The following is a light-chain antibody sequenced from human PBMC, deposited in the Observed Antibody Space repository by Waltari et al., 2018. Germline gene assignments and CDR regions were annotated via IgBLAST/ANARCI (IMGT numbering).Light chain of an antibody. Sequence: SFVLTQPPSVSVAPGQPARIACGGNNIGSYIGHWYQQKAGQAPVLVVLEPSDRPSGIPGRLAGSKSGNTATLTISRVEVGDEADYYCQVWDTSGDQAVFGAGTKLTVL. J-gene: IGLJ2*01. V-gene: IGLV3-21*02. CDR2: EPS. CDR1: NIGSYI. CDR3: QVWDTSGDQAV.